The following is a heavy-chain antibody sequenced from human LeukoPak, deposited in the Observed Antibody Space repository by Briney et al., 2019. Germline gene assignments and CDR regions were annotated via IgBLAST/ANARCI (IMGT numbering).Heavy chain of an antibody. CDR3: ARDGHCTNGVCHYNGMDV. CDR1: GYTFTSYG. V-gene: IGHV1-18*01. Sequence: ASVKVSCKASGYTFTSYGISWVRQAPEQGLEWMGWISAYNGNTNYAQKLQGRVTMTTDTSTSTAYMELRSLRSDDTAVYYRARDGHCTNGVCHYNGMDVWGQGTTVTVSS. CDR2: ISAYNGNT. D-gene: IGHD2-8*01. J-gene: IGHJ6*02.